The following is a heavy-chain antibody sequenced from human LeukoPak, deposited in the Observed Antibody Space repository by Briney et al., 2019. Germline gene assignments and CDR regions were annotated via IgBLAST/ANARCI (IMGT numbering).Heavy chain of an antibody. CDR1: GFTFSNYN. CDR3: ARDYGGSSPFDY. V-gene: IGHV3-21*01. Sequence: GGSLRLSCAASGFTFSNYNMNWVRQAPGKGLEWVSSISTSSSYIYYADSVKGRFTISRDNAKKSLYLQMNSLRAEDTAVYYCARDYGGSSPFDYWGQGTLVTVSS. CDR2: ISTSSSYI. J-gene: IGHJ4*02. D-gene: IGHD4-23*01.